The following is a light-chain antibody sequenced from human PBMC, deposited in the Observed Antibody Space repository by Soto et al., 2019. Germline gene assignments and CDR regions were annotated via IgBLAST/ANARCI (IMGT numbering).Light chain of an antibody. V-gene: IGLV1-40*01. CDR2: DNN. Sequence: QSVLTQPPSVSGAPGQRVIISCTGSSSNIGAGYDVHWYQQLPGTAPRLLIYDNNNRPSGVPARFSVSKSDTSASLAITGLQPEDEADYYCQSYDSSMSGSYVLGTGNKVTVL. CDR3: QSYDSSMSGSYV. CDR1: SSNIGAGYD. J-gene: IGLJ1*01.